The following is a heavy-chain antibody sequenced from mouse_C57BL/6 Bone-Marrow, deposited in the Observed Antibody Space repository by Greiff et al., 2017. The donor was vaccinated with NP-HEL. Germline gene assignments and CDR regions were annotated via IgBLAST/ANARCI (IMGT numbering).Heavy chain of an antibody. CDR3: ARYGSVYAMDY. CDR1: GYAFTNYL. J-gene: IGHJ4*01. D-gene: IGHD1-1*01. CDR2: INPGSGGT. V-gene: IGHV1-54*01. Sequence: VQLQQSGAELVRPGTSVKVSCKASGYAFTNYLIEWVKQRPGQGLEWIGVINPGSGGTNYNEKFKGKATLTADKSSSTAYMQLSSLTSEDSAVYCCARYGSVYAMDYWGQGTSVTVSS.